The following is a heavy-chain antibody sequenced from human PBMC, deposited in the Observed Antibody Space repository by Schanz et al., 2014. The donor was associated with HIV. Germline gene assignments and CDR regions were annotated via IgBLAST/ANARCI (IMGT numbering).Heavy chain of an antibody. CDR2: ISYDGTNK. D-gene: IGHD3-22*01. V-gene: IGHV3-30*18. CDR1: GFTFDNYG. J-gene: IGHJ6*02. Sequence: VQLLESGGGVVQPGRSLRLSCAASGFTFDNYGMHWVRQAPGKGLEWVAVISYDGTNKYYADSVKGRFTISRDNSKNTLYLQMKSLRPEDRAVYYCAKDRNYYDSRYRGKGNYYYYGMDVWGQGTAVTVSS. CDR3: AKDRNYYDSRYRGKGNYYYYGMDV.